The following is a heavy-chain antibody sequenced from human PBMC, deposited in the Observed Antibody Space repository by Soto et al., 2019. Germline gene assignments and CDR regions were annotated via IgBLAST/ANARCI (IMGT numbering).Heavy chain of an antibody. CDR2: ISAYNGNT. D-gene: IGHD2-15*01. CDR3: ARDPHNIVVVVAATPNWLDP. Sequence: QVQLVQSGAEVKKPGASVKVSCKASGYTFTSYGISWVRQAPGQGLEWMGWISAYNGNTNYAQKLQGRVTMTTDTATSTAYMELRSLRSDDTAVYYCARDPHNIVVVVAATPNWLDPWGQGTLVTVSS. CDR1: GYTFTSYG. J-gene: IGHJ5*02. V-gene: IGHV1-18*01.